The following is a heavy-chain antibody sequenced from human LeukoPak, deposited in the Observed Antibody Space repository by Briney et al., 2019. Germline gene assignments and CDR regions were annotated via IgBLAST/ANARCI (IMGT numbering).Heavy chain of an antibody. CDR1: GGSISSYY. D-gene: IGHD2-15*01. Sequence: NSSETLSLTCTVSGGSISSYYWSWIRQPPGKGLEWIGYIYYSGSTNYNPSLKSRVTISVDTSKNQFSLKLSSVTAADTAVNYCARVRVVQKSTPYYFDYWGQGTLVTVSS. J-gene: IGHJ4*02. V-gene: IGHV4-59*01. CDR2: IYYSGST. CDR3: ARVRVVQKSTPYYFDY.